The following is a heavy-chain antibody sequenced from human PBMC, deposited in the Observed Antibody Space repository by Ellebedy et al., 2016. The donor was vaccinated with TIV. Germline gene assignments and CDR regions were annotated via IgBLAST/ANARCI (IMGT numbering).Heavy chain of an antibody. CDR3: ARARSNSYGYDY. V-gene: IGHV1-46*04. D-gene: IGHD5-18*01. CDR2: INPSGGST. CDR1: GYTFTGYY. Sequence: AASVKVSCKASGYTFTGYYMHWVRQAPGQGLEWMGIINPSGGSTSYAQKLQGRVTMTRDTSTSTVYMELSSLRSEDTAVYYCARARSNSYGYDYWGQGTLVTVSS. J-gene: IGHJ4*02.